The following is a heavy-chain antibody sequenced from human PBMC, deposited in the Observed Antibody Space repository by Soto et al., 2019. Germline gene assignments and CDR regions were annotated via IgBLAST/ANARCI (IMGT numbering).Heavy chain of an antibody. CDR2: ISHDGTNK. Sequence: PGGSLRLSCAASGFTFSTYAMHWVRQAPGKGLEWVAVISHDGTNKYYADSVKGRFTISRDNSKNTLYLQMNSLRPEDTAVYYCTKTARSYNTFNERFDYWGQGSLVTVSS. CDR3: TKTARSYNTFNERFDY. V-gene: IGHV3-30-3*02. CDR1: GFTFSTYA. D-gene: IGHD2-2*02. J-gene: IGHJ4*02.